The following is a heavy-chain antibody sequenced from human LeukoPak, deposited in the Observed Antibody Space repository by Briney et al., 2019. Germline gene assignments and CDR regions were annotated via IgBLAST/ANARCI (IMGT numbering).Heavy chain of an antibody. CDR3: AKGDYGTSGWFDP. V-gene: IGHV3-30-3*01. Sequence: GGSLRLSCAASGFTFSSYAMHWVRQAPGKGLEWVAVISYDGSNKYYADSVKGRFTISRDNSKNTLYLQMNSLGADDTAVYYCAKGDYGTSGWFDPWGQGTLVTVSS. CDR1: GFTFSSYA. CDR2: ISYDGSNK. J-gene: IGHJ5*02. D-gene: IGHD4-17*01.